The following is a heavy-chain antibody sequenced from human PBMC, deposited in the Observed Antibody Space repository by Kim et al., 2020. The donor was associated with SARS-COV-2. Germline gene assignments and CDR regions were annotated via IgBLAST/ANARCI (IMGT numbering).Heavy chain of an antibody. CDR1: GGSMSSYY. D-gene: IGHD5-12*01. Sequence: SETLSLTCTVSGGSMSSYYWSWIRQPPGKGLEWIGYIYYSGSTNYNPSLKSRVTISVDTSKNQFSLKLSSVTAADTAVYYCSRDTSGYDYFGPWGQVTLVIVSS. CDR3: SRDTSGYDYFGP. CDR2: IYYSGST. V-gene: IGHV4-59*13. J-gene: IGHJ5*02.